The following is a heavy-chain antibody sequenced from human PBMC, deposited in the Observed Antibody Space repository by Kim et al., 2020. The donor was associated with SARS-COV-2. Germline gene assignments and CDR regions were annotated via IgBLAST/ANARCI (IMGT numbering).Heavy chain of an antibody. CDR1: GFTFDDYT. V-gene: IGHV3-43*01. Sequence: GGSLRLSCAASGFTFDDYTMHWVRQAPGKGLEWVSLISWDGGSTYYADSVKGRFTISRDNSKNSLYLQMNSLRTEDTALYYCAKDMDPIAAAGSWVLDYWGQGTLVTVSS. D-gene: IGHD6-13*01. J-gene: IGHJ4*02. CDR3: AKDMDPIAAAGSWVLDY. CDR2: ISWDGGST.